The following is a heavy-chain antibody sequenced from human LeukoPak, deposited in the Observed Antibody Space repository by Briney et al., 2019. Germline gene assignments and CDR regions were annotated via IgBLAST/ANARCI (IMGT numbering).Heavy chain of an antibody. CDR2: ISAYNGNT. D-gene: IGHD3-22*01. Sequence: ASVKVSCKASGYTFTSYGISWVRQAPGQGLEWMGWISAYNGNTNYAQKFQGRVTMTTDTSTNTAYMELRSLRSDDTAVYYCARDSFMIVVTKPDYWGQGTLVTVSS. CDR3: ARDSFMIVVTKPDY. V-gene: IGHV1-18*01. CDR1: GYTFTSYG. J-gene: IGHJ4*02.